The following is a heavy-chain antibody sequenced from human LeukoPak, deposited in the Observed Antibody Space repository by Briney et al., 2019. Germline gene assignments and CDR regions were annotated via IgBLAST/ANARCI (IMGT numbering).Heavy chain of an antibody. D-gene: IGHD6-13*01. CDR1: GFTFGGYA. V-gene: IGHV3-7*01. CDR2: IKQDGSEK. J-gene: IGHJ4*02. CDR3: ARGSEIAAAGLDY. Sequence: QPGGSLRLSCAASGFTFGGYAMSWVRQAPGKGLEWVANIKQDGSEKYYVDSVKGRFTISRDNAKNSLYLQMNSLRAEDAAVYYCARGSEIAAAGLDYWGQGTLVTVSS.